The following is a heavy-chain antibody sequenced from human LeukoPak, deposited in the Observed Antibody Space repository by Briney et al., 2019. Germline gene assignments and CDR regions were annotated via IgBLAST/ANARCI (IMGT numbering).Heavy chain of an antibody. CDR1: GYTFTSYY. Sequence: GASVKVSCKASGYTFTSYYMHWVRQAPGQGLEWMGIINPSGGSTSYAQKFQGRVTMTRDTYTSTVYMELNSLRSEDTAVYYCARIAAAGHGEDYWGQGTLVTVSS. CDR3: ARIAAAGHGEDY. V-gene: IGHV1-46*01. J-gene: IGHJ4*02. D-gene: IGHD6-13*01. CDR2: INPSGGST.